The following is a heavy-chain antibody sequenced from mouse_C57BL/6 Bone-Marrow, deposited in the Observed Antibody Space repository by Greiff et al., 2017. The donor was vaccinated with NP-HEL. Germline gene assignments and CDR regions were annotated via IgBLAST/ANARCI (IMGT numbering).Heavy chain of an antibody. CDR2: INPNYGTT. CDR3: ARRGLRRPPCAMDY. V-gene: IGHV1-39*01. D-gene: IGHD2-4*01. CDR1: GYSFTDYN. J-gene: IGHJ4*01. Sequence: EVKLMESGPELVKPGASVKISCKASGYSFTDYNMNWVKQSNGKSLEWIGVINPNYGTTSYNQKFKGKATLTVDQSSSTAYMQLNSLTSEDSAVYYCARRGLRRPPCAMDYWGQGTSVTVSS.